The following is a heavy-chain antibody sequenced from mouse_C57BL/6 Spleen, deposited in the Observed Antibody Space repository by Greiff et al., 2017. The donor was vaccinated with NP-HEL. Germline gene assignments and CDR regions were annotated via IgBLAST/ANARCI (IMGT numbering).Heavy chain of an antibody. Sequence: VQLQQSGAELVKPGASVKISCKASGYAFSSYWMNWVKQRPGKGLEWIGQIYPGDGDTNYNGKFKGKATLTADKSSSTAYMQLSSLTSEDSAVYFCARSFNYYGSSRNWYFDVWGTGTTVTVSS. J-gene: IGHJ1*03. D-gene: IGHD1-1*01. CDR3: ARSFNYYGSSRNWYFDV. CDR2: IYPGDGDT. V-gene: IGHV1-80*01. CDR1: GYAFSSYW.